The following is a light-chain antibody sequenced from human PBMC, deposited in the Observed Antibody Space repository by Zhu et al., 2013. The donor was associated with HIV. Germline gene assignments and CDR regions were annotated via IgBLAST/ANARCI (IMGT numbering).Light chain of an antibody. CDR3: QQYADWPPNT. J-gene: IGKJ2*01. CDR1: QSVSAW. Sequence: DIQMTQSPSTLSASVGDRVTITCRASQSVSAWLAWYQQKPGKAPNLLIYKASSLESGVPSRFSGSGSGTDFTLTISSVQSEDFATYYCQQYADWPPNTFGQGTKLDIK. V-gene: IGKV1-5*03. CDR2: KAS.